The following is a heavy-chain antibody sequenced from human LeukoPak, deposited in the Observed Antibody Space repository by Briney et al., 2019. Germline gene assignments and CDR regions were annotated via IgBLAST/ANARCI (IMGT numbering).Heavy chain of an antibody. CDR3: TATYGDYVLDY. J-gene: IGHJ4*02. Sequence: GGSLRLSCAASGFTFSNAWMSWVRQAPGKGLEWVGRIKSKTDGGTTDYAAPVKGRFTISRDDSKNTLYLQMSSLKTEDTAMYYRTATYGDYVLDYWGQGTLVTVSS. CDR2: IKSKTDGGTT. CDR1: GFTFSNAW. V-gene: IGHV3-15*01. D-gene: IGHD4-17*01.